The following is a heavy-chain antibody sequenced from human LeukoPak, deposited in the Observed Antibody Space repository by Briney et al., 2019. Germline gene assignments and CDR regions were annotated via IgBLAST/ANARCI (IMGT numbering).Heavy chain of an antibody. Sequence: ASVKVSCKASGYTFTSYGISWVRQAPGQGLEWMGWISAYNGNTNYAQKLQGRVTMTTDTSTSTAYMELRSLRSDDTAVYYCARDPGGAAAGYYYYYMDVWGKGTTVTVSS. D-gene: IGHD6-13*01. CDR2: ISAYNGNT. CDR3: ARDPGGAAAGYYYYYMDV. CDR1: GYTFTSYG. V-gene: IGHV1-18*01. J-gene: IGHJ6*03.